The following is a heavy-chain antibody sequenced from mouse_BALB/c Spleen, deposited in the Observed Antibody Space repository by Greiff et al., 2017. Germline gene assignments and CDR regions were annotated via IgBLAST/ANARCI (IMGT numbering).Heavy chain of an antibody. D-gene: IGHD2-2*01. Sequence: VKLQESGAELARPGASVKLSCKASGYTFTDYYINWVKQRTGQGLEWIGEIYPGSGNTYYNEKFKGKATLTADKSSSTAYMQLSSLTSEDSAVYFCARSHHGYDVYYAMDYWGQGTSVTVSS. J-gene: IGHJ4*01. V-gene: IGHV1-77*01. CDR3: ARSHHGYDVYYAMDY. CDR2: IYPGSGNT. CDR1: GYTFTDYY.